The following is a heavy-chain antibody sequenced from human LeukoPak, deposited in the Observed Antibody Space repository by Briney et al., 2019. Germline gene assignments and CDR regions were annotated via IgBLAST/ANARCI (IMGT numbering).Heavy chain of an antibody. CDR2: IYYSGST. V-gene: IGHV4-39*01. Sequence: SETLSLTCTVSGGSISSSSYYWGWIRQPPGKGLEWIGSIYYSGSTYYNPSLKSRVTISVDTSKNQFSLKLSSVTAADTAVYYCARNAVWMVLGYCSGGSCYGSAFDIWGQGTMVTVSS. CDR1: GGSISSSSYY. D-gene: IGHD2-15*01. J-gene: IGHJ3*02. CDR3: ARNAVWMVLGYCSGGSCYGSAFDI.